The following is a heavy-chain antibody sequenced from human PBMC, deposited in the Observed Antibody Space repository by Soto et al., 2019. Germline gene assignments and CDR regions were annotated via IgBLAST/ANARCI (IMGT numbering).Heavy chain of an antibody. D-gene: IGHD6-6*01. J-gene: IGHJ6*02. CDR1: GFTFSDYY. CDR2: ISSSGSTI. Sequence: QVQLVESGGGLVKPGGSLRLSCAASGFTFSDYYMSWIRQAPGKGLEWVSYISSSGSTIYYADSVKGRFTISRDNAKNSLYLQMNSLRAEDTAVYYCARERGSSSSAWIYYYYYGMDVWGQGTTVTVSS. CDR3: ARERGSSSSAWIYYYYYGMDV. V-gene: IGHV3-11*01.